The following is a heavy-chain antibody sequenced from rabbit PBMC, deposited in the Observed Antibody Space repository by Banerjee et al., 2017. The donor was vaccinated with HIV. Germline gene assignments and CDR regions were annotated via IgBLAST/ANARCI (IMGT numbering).Heavy chain of an antibody. J-gene: IGHJ4*01. V-gene: IGHV1S40*01. D-gene: IGHD7-1*01. Sequence: QSLEESGGDLVKPGASLTLTCTASGFSFSSSYYMCWVRQAPGKGLEWIACIEAGSSGSTYYASWAKGRFTISKTSSTTVTLQMTSLTAADTATYFCARDYAGYSAYDYINLWGQGTLVTVS. CDR1: GFSFSSSYY. CDR2: IEAGSSGST. CDR3: ARDYAGYSAYDYINL.